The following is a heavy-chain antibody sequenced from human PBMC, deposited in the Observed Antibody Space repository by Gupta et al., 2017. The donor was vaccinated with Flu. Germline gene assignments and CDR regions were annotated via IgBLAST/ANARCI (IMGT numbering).Heavy chain of an antibody. J-gene: IGHJ6*02. CDR3: AGDSSGSYYYGLDV. V-gene: IGHV1-69*01. CDR1: IYA. Sequence: IYAINWVRQAPGQGLEWMGGIIPLTNTATYAQTFQGRVTIDADETTSTTYMDLSSLRSDDTAVYYCAGDSSGSYYYGLDVWGLGTTVNVSS. CDR2: IIPLTNTA. D-gene: IGHD3-22*01.